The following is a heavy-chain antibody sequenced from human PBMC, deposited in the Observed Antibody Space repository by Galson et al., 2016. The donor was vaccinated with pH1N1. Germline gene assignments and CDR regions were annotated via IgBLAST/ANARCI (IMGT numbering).Heavy chain of an antibody. CDR1: GGAFSRNA. CDR2: VIPIFSIE. CDR3: ARSPSTVVAPGEPFDI. J-gene: IGHJ3*02. Sequence: SVKVSCKASGGAFSRNAISWVRQAPGQGLECMGRVIPIFSIEKYAQKFQGRVTISADKSTSTAYMVLSNLSAEDTAVYYCARSPSTVVAPGEPFDIWGQGTMVTVSS. V-gene: IGHV1-69*04. D-gene: IGHD4-23*01.